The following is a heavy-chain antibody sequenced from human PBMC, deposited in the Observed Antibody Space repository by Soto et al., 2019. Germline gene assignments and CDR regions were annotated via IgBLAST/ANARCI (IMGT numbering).Heavy chain of an antibody. CDR2: IYHSGST. Sequence: ETLCLACAVSGYSISSGYYWCWIRQAPGKGLEWIGGIYHSGSTYYNPSLKSRVTISVDTSKNQFSLKLSSVTAADTAVYYCERDTYYDFWSGSFDYWGQGTLVTVYS. D-gene: IGHD3-3*01. CDR1: GYSISSGYY. CDR3: ERDTYYDFWSGSFDY. V-gene: IGHV4-38-2*02. J-gene: IGHJ4*02.